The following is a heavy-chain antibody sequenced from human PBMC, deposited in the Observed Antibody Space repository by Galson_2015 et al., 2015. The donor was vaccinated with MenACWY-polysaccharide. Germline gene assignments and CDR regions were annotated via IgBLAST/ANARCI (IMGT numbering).Heavy chain of an antibody. Sequence: SLRLSCAASGFTFSSYAMTWVRQAPGKGLEWVSSISGSGGSTYYADSVKGRFTISRDNSKDTLYLQMNSLRAEDTAVYYCTKGRVWTGFFHGGFDFWGQGTMATVSS. D-gene: IGHD3-3*01. CDR2: ISGSGGST. J-gene: IGHJ3*01. CDR3: TKGRVWTGFFHGGFDF. CDR1: GFTFSSYA. V-gene: IGHV3-23*01.